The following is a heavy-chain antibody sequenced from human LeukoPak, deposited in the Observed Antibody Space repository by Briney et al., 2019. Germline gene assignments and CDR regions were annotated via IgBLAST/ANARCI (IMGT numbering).Heavy chain of an antibody. J-gene: IGHJ5*02. CDR3: ASCQSPVTTDCWFDP. Sequence: GESLRLSCAASGFTFSSYAMSWVRQAPGKGLEWVSVISGNGGDTYYADSVKGRFTISRDNSKNTLYLQINSLRAEDTAVYYCASCQSPVTTDCWFDPWGQGTLVTVSS. CDR1: GFTFSSYA. V-gene: IGHV3-23*01. D-gene: IGHD4-17*01. CDR2: ISGNGGDT.